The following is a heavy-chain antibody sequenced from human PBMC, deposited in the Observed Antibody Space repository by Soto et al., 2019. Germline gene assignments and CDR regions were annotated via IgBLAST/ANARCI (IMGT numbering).Heavy chain of an antibody. CDR3: ARGVAGSGLDL. J-gene: IGHJ5*02. V-gene: IGHV6-1*01. CDR1: EDRVSTDTAG. D-gene: IGHD6-19*01. Sequence: PSQTLSLTCAISEDRVSTDTAGWNWIRLSPSRGLEGLGXTXXRXXXXXDXAGSVKSRITGNPDTSKNHFSPQMNSVTPDDTAVYYCARGVAGSGLDLWGQGTLVTVSS. CDR2: TXXRXXXXX.